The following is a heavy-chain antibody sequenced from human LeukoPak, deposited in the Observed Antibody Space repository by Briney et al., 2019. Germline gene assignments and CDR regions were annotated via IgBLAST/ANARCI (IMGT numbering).Heavy chain of an antibody. CDR3: ARVTARRSGYFDY. CDR2: IYHSGST. D-gene: IGHD5-18*01. V-gene: IGHV4-38-2*02. J-gene: IGHJ4*02. CDR1: GGSINTYY. Sequence: PSETLSLTCSVSGGSINTYYWSWIRQPPGKGLEWIGSIYHSGSTYYNPSLKSRVTISVDTSKNQFSLKLSSVTAADTAVYYCARVTARRSGYFDYWGQGTLVTVSS.